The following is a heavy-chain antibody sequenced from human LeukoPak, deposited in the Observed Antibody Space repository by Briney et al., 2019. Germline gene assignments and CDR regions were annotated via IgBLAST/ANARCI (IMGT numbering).Heavy chain of an antibody. CDR1: SDSISSSTSY. D-gene: IGHD3-9*01. CDR3: ARLDKRVHNTFDI. CDR2: IFYSGAT. J-gene: IGHJ3*02. Sequence: PSETLSLTCTVSSDSISSSTSYWGWIRQPPGKGLEYIGSIFYSGATYYNPSLKSRVTLSVDMSKNQFSLKLSSETAADTAVYYCARLDKRVHNTFDIWGQGTMVTVSS. V-gene: IGHV4-39*01.